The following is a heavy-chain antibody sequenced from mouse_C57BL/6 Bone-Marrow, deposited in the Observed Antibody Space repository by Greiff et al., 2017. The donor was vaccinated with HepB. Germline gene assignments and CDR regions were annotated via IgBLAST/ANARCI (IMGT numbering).Heavy chain of an antibody. CDR1: GFTFNTYA. CDR2: IRSKSSNYAT. D-gene: IGHD2-4*01. V-gene: IGHV10-3*01. J-gene: IGHJ2*01. Sequence: EVKVVESGGGLVQPKGSLKLSCAASGFTFNTYAMHWVRHAPGKGLEWVARIRSKSSNYATYYADSVKDRFTISRDDSQSMLYLQMNNLKTEDTAMYYCVREGKIYDYDPHYFDYWGQGTTLTVSS. CDR3: VREGKIYDYDPHYFDY.